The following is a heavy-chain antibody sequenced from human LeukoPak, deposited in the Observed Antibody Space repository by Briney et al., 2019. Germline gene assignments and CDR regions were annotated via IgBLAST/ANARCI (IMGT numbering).Heavy chain of an antibody. Sequence: PSETLSLTCTVSGGSISSYHWSWIRQPAGKGLEWIGYIYYSGSTNYNPSLKSRVTISVDTSKNQFSLKLSSVTAADTAVYYCARDSSGIRYYFDYWGQGTLVTVSS. J-gene: IGHJ4*02. D-gene: IGHD3-10*01. CDR1: GGSISSYH. V-gene: IGHV4-59*01. CDR3: ARDSSGIRYYFDY. CDR2: IYYSGST.